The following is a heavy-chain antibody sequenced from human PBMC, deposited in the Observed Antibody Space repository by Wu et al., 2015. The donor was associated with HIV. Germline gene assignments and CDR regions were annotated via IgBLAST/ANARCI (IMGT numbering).Heavy chain of an antibody. CDR3: VRTSKTPMITHSDS. D-gene: IGHD3-16*01. J-gene: IGHJ4*02. CDR1: GYTFTDFG. CDR2: ISAYNGNR. V-gene: IGHV1-18*01. Sequence: QVQLVQSGAEVKKPGASVKVSCKASGYTFTDFGISWVRQAPRQGLEWMGWISAYNGNRNYAQKLQGRVTMTTDTFTTTAYMELRGLRSDDTAMYYCVRTSKTPMITHSDSWGQGTLVHRLL.